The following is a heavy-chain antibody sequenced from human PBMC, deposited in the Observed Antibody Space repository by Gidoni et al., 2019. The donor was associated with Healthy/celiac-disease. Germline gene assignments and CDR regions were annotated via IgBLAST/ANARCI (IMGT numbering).Heavy chain of an antibody. D-gene: IGHD2-8*02. V-gene: IGHV4-31*03. CDR1: GGSISSGGYY. J-gene: IGHJ2*01. CDR2: IYYSGST. Sequence: QVQLQESGPGLVKPSQTLSLTCTVSGGSISSGGYYWSWIRQHPGKGLEWIGYIYYSGSTYYNPSLKSRVTISVDTSKNQFSLKLSSVTAADTAVYYCARESVLVVSRGYWYFDLWGRGTLVTVSS. CDR3: ARESVLVVSRGYWYFDL.